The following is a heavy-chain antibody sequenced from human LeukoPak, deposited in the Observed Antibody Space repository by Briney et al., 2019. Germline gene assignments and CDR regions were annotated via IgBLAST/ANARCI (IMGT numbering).Heavy chain of an antibody. CDR2: IIPIFGIA. V-gene: IGHV1-69*04. CDR1: GGTFSSYA. J-gene: IGHJ4*02. Sequence: SVKVSCKASGGTFSSYAISWVRQAPGQGLEGMGRIIPIFGIANYAQKFQGRVTITADKSTSTAYLELSSLRSEDTAVYYCARGEVVVIAAIGPFDYWGQGTLVTVSS. D-gene: IGHD2-2*01. CDR3: ARGEVVVIAAIGPFDY.